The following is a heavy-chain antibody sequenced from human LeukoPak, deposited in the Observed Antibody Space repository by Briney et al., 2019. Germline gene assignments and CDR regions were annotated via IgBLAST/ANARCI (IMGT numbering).Heavy chain of an antibody. CDR2: INHSGST. Sequence: SETLSLTCIVSGASVSNSNYNWGWIRQPPGKGLEWIGEINHSGSTNYNPSLKSRVTISVDTSKNQFSLKLSSVTAADTAVYYCASRVYYYGSSGYYLFDYWGQGTLVTVSS. J-gene: IGHJ4*02. CDR3: ASRVYYYGSSGYYLFDY. D-gene: IGHD3-22*01. V-gene: IGHV4-39*07. CDR1: GASVSNSNYN.